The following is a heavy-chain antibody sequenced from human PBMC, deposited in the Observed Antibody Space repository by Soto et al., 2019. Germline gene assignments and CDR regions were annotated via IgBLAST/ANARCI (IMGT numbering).Heavy chain of an antibody. J-gene: IGHJ4*02. D-gene: IGHD5-12*01. Sequence: GASVKVSCKTSGYTFSNYGINWVRQAPGQGLEWMGWISAYNGNTNFAQKLQGRVSLTTDTSSTTAYMELRSLTSDDTAVYYCARDFVPGYTGFSDYWGQGTLVTVSS. CDR2: ISAYNGNT. V-gene: IGHV1-18*01. CDR3: ARDFVPGYTGFSDY. CDR1: GYTFSNYG.